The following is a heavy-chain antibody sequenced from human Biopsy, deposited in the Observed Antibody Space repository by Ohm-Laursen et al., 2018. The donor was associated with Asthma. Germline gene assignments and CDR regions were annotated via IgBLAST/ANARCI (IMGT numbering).Heavy chain of an antibody. CDR1: GYTFNSAG. Sequence: ASVKVSCKTSGYTFNSAGITWVRQAPGQGLEWMGWISVYNGNTKVAQKLQDRVTMITDTSTSTAYMELRSLRSDDTAVYFCAKAVDYSHYYGIDVWGQGTTVPVS. CDR2: ISVYNGNT. D-gene: IGHD3-10*01. V-gene: IGHV1-18*01. J-gene: IGHJ6*02. CDR3: AKAVDYSHYYGIDV.